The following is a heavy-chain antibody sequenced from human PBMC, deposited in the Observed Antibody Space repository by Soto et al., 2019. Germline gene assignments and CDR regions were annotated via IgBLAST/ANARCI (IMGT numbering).Heavy chain of an antibody. V-gene: IGHV5-10-1*01. CDR2: IDPSDSYT. D-gene: IGHD3-22*01. CDR1: GYSFTSYW. J-gene: IGHJ3*02. Sequence: PGESLKISCKGSGYSFTSYWISWVRQMPGKGLEWMGRIDPSDSYTNYSPSFQGHVTISADKSISTAYLQWSSLKASDTAMYYCARKQYYYDSSGYYPNDAFDIWGQGTMVTVSS. CDR3: ARKQYYYDSSGYYPNDAFDI.